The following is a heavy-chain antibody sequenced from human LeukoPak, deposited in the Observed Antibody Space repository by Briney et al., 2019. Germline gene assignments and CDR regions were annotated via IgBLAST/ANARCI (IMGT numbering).Heavy chain of an antibody. V-gene: IGHV4-39*01. D-gene: IGHD3-22*01. Sequence: SETLSFTCTVSGGSISSSSYYWGWIRQPPGKGLEWIGSIYYSGSTYYNPSLKSRVTISVDTSKNQFSLKLSSVTAADTAVYYCATVITGAFDIWGQGTMVTVSS. J-gene: IGHJ3*02. CDR2: IYYSGST. CDR1: GGSISSSSYY. CDR3: ATVITGAFDI.